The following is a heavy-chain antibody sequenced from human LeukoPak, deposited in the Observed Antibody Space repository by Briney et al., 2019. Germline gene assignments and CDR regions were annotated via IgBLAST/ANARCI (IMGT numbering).Heavy chain of an antibody. D-gene: IGHD6-19*01. CDR3: ARVSSGYSSGWYTLRAFDI. CDR1: GYTFTSYG. J-gene: IGHJ3*02. Sequence: ASVKVSCKASGYTFTSYGISWVRQAPGQGLEWMGGIIPIFGTANYAQKFQGRVTITTDESTSTAYMELSSLRSEDTAVYYCARVSSGYSSGWYTLRAFDIWGQGTMVTVSS. CDR2: IIPIFGTA. V-gene: IGHV1-69*05.